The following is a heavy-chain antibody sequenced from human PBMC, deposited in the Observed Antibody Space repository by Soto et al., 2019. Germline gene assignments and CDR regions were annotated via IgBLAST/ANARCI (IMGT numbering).Heavy chain of an antibody. J-gene: IGHJ4*02. V-gene: IGHV4-39*01. CDR2: IYYTGST. Sequence: QLQLQESGPGLVKPSETLSLTCTVSGDSVSSNNYYCGWIRQPPGKGQEWIGSIYYTGSTYYNPSLESRVTMSVDTSKSQFSLRLSSVTAADTAVYYWVRHPGYAVPTVYATHYFNYWGQGILVTVST. CDR3: VRHPGYAVPTVYATHYFNY. CDR1: GDSVSSNNYY. D-gene: IGHD2-8*01.